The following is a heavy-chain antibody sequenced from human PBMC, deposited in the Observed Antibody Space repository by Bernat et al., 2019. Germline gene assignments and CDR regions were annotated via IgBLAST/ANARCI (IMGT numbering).Heavy chain of an antibody. V-gene: IGHV3-66*01. CDR1: GFTVSSNY. D-gene: IGHD5-18*01. CDR2: IYSGGST. J-gene: IGHJ4*02. CDR3: ARARGYSYGYVDY. Sequence: EVQLVESGGGLVQPGGSLRLSCAASGFTVSSNYMSWGRQAPGKGLEWVSVIYSGGSTYYADSVKGRFTISRDNSKNTLYLQMNSLRAEDTAVYYCARARGYSYGYVDYWGQGTLVTVSS.